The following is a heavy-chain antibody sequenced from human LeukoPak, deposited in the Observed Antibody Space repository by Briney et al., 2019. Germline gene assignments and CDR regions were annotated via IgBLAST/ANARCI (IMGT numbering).Heavy chain of an antibody. CDR1: GFNFEDYG. V-gene: IGHV3-9*01. CDR2: LSWDSSNV. J-gene: IGHJ4*02. CDR3: AKDILWVYYYGSGTYHDY. D-gene: IGHD3-10*01. Sequence: GGSLRLSCVASGFNFEDYGMHWVRQVPGKGLEWVSGLSWDSSNVAYADSVKGRFTISRDNAKNSLYLQMNSLTVEDTAMYYCAKDILWVYYYGSGTYHDYWGQGTLVTVSS.